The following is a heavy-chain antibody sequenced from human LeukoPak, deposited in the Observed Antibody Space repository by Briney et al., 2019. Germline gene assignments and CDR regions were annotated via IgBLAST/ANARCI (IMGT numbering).Heavy chain of an antibody. CDR2: IYYSGST. Sequence: SETLSLTCSVSGDSMSSYYWNWIRQPPGKGLEWIGHIYYSGSTNYNPSLKSRVTISVDTSKNQFSLNLTSVTAADTAVYYCARVSIMGSSFQLLFYYYYYMDVWGKGTTVTVSS. V-gene: IGHV4-59*01. CDR1: GDSMSSYY. CDR3: ARVSIMGSSFQLLFYYYYYMDV. J-gene: IGHJ6*03. D-gene: IGHD2-2*01.